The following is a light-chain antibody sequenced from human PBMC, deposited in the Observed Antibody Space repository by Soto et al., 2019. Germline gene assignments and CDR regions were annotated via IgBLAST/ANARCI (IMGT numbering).Light chain of an antibody. CDR2: GTS. V-gene: IGKV3-15*01. CDR3: QQYQRLWT. CDR1: QTVRSN. Sequence: EIEMTQSPPILYVSPGYSAAPSCRASQTVRSNVAWYHQRPGQAPRLVIYGTSTRAGGIPARFSGGGSGTEFTLTISNTQSEDFGIYYCQQYQRLWTFGQGTKVDI. J-gene: IGKJ1*01.